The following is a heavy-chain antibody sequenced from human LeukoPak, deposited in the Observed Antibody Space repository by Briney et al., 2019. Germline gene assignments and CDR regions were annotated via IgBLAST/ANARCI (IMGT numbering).Heavy chain of an antibody. J-gene: IGHJ4*02. V-gene: IGHV3-53*01. CDR2: IYSGGTT. D-gene: IGHD5-24*01. CDR1: GLIVNDNY. CDR3: AKSLVGLQSWRYYFDY. Sequence: PGGSLRLSCAASGLIVNDNYMSWVRQAPGKGLEWVSIIYSGGTTFYADSVKGRFTISRDNSKNTLYLQMNSLRAEDTAGYYSAKSLVGLQSWRYYFDYWGQGTLVTVSS.